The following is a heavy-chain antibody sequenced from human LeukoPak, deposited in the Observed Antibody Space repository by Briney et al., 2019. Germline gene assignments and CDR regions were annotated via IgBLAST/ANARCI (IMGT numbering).Heavy chain of an antibody. CDR3: AKEVGYDSSGYDDY. J-gene: IGHJ4*02. D-gene: IGHD3-22*01. CDR1: GFTFSSYW. Sequence: GGSLRLSCAASGFTFSSYWMHWVRQAPGKGLVWVSRINSDESTINYADSVKGRFTISRDNSKNTLYLQMNSLRAEDTAVYYCAKEVGYDSSGYDDYWGQGTLVTVSS. CDR2: INSDESTI. V-gene: IGHV3-74*01.